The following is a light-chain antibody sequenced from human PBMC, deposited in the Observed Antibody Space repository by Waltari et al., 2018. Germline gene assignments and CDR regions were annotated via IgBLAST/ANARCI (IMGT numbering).Light chain of an antibody. V-gene: IGLV2-23*02. J-gene: IGLJ3*02. CDR2: EVT. Sequence: QSALTQPASVSGSPGQLITISCSGTSADIGRYNLVAWYQQLPGNAPKLVIYEVTERPSELSNRFSGSKSGNTASLTISGLQAEDEADYYCSSFESSRTWVFGGGTKLTVL. CDR1: SADIGRYNL. CDR3: SSFESSRTWV.